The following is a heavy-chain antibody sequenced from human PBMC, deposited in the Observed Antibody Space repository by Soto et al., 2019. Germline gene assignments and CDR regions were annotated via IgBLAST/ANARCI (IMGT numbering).Heavy chain of an antibody. CDR1: GGSISSGGYY. V-gene: IGHV4-31*03. CDR2: IYYSGST. CDR3: AREGYCTNGVCYIDY. Sequence: PSETLSLTCTVSGGSISSGGYYWSWIRQHPGKGLEWIGYIYYSGSTYYNPSLKSRVTISVDTSKNQFSLKLSSVTAADTAVYYCAREGYCTNGVCYIDYWGQGTLVTVSS. D-gene: IGHD2-8*01. J-gene: IGHJ4*02.